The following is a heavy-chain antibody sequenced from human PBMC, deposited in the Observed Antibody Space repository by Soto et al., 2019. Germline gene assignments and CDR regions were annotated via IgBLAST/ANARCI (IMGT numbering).Heavy chain of an antibody. J-gene: IGHJ6*02. CDR2: ISGSGGST. CDR3: AKRTAAGAMVTRYYYYGMDV. V-gene: IGHV3-23*01. Sequence: HPGGSLRLSCAASGFTFSSYAMSWVRQAPGKGLEWVSAISGSGGSTYYADSVKGRFTISRDNSKNTLYLQMNSLRAEDTAVYYCAKRTAAGAMVTRYYYYGMDVWGQGTTVTVSS. D-gene: IGHD5-18*01. CDR1: GFTFSSYA.